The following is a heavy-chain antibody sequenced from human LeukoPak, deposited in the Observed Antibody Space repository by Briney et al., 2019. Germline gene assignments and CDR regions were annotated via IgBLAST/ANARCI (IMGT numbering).Heavy chain of an antibody. CDR2: ISSSGSTI. J-gene: IGHJ3*02. D-gene: IGHD3-10*01. V-gene: IGHV3-48*03. CDR1: GFTFSSYE. Sequence: PGGSLRLSCAASGFTFSSYEMSWVRQAPGKGLEWVSYISSSGSTIYYADSVKGRFTISRDNAKNSLYLQMNSLRAEDTAVYYCARVGEELSHDAFDIWGQGTMVTVSS. CDR3: ARVGEELSHDAFDI.